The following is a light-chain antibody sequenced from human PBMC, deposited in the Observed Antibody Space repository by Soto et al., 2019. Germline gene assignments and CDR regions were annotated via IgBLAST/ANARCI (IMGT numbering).Light chain of an antibody. V-gene: IGKV3-15*01. Sequence: EIVMTQSPATLSVSPGERATLSCRASQSVGSSLAWYQQKPGQTPRLLIYAASTRATGIPARFSGSGSGADFTLTISSLQSEDFAVHYCQQYNNWPHLTFGGGTKVEIK. CDR1: QSVGSS. J-gene: IGKJ4*01. CDR2: AAS. CDR3: QQYNNWPHLT.